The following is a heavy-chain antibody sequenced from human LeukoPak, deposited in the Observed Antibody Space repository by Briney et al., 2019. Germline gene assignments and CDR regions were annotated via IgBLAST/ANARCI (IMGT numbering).Heavy chain of an antibody. J-gene: IGHJ4*02. CDR2: FDPEDGET. Sequence: ASVKVSCKVSGYTLTELSMHWVRQAPGKGLEWMGGFDPEDGETIYAQKFQGRVTMTEDTSSDTAYMELWSLRSEDTAVYYCATDLKPQYSGTSRCYWGQGTLVTVSS. V-gene: IGHV1-24*01. CDR3: ATDLKPQYSGTSRCY. D-gene: IGHD1-26*01. CDR1: GYTLTELS.